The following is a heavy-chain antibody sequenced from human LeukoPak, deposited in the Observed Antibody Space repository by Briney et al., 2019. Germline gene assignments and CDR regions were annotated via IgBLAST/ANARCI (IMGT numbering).Heavy chain of an antibody. D-gene: IGHD6-19*01. CDR1: GYTFTSYA. J-gene: IGHJ3*02. Sequence: ASVKGSCKASGYTFTSYAMHWVRQAPGQRLEWMGWINAGNGNTKYSQKFQGRVTITRDTSASTAYMELSSLRSEDTAVYYCARGNPRLDAFDIWGQGTMVTVSS. CDR2: INAGNGNT. V-gene: IGHV1-3*01. CDR3: ARGNPRLDAFDI.